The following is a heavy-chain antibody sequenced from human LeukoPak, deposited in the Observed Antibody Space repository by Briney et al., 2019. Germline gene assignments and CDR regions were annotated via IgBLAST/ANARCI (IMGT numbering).Heavy chain of an antibody. CDR3: ATKRRVYYYGSGSPQYYMDV. CDR2: SNHSGST. V-gene: IGHV4-34*01. CDR1: GGSFSGYY. J-gene: IGHJ6*03. D-gene: IGHD3-10*01. Sequence: PSEALSLTCAVYGGSFSGYYWSWIRQPPGKGLEWIGESNHSGSTNYNPSLKSRVTISVETSKNQFSLKLSSVTAADMAVYYCATKRRVYYYGSGSPQYYMDVWGKGTTVTLSS.